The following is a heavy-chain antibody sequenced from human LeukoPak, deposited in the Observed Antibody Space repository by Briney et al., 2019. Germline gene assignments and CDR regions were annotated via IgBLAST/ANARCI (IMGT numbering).Heavy chain of an antibody. CDR2: ISYDGGNK. CDR3: AKGIYGSGLYYYYGMDV. Sequence: GGSLRPSCAASGFTFSSYGMHWVRQAPGKGLEWVAVISYDGGNKYYADSVKGRFTISRDNSKNTLYLQMNSLRAEDTAVYYCAKGIYGSGLYYYYGMDVWGQGTTVTVSS. V-gene: IGHV3-30*18. CDR1: GFTFSSYG. J-gene: IGHJ6*02. D-gene: IGHD3-10*01.